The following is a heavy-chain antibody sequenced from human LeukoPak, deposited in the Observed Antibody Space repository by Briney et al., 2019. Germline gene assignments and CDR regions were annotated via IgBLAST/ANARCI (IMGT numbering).Heavy chain of an antibody. D-gene: IGHD4-17*01. CDR2: IYYSGST. V-gene: IGHV4-59*01. J-gene: IGHJ4*02. CDR1: GGSISSYY. Sequence: SETLSLTCTVSGGSISSYYWSWIRQPPGKGLEWIGYIYYSGSTNYSPSLKSRVTISVDTSKNQFSLKLSSVTAADTAVYYCARAPRRTTVTEFDYWGQGTLVTVSS. CDR3: ARAPRRTTVTEFDY.